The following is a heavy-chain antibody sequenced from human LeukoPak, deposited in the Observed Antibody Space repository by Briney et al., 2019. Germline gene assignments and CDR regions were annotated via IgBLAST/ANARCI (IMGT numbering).Heavy chain of an antibody. CDR3: ATTYYDFWSGYSLGWFDP. D-gene: IGHD3-3*01. CDR2: IYTSGST. CDR1: GGSISSGSYY. J-gene: IGHJ5*02. Sequence: SETLSLTCTVSGGSISSGSYYWSWIRQPAGKGLEWIGRIYTSGSTNYNPSLKSRVTISVDTSQNQFSLKLSSVTAADTAVYYCATTYYDFWSGYSLGWFDPWGQGTLVTVSS. V-gene: IGHV4-61*02.